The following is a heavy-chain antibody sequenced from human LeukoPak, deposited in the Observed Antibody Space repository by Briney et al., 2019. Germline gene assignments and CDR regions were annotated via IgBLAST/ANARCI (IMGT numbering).Heavy chain of an antibody. CDR3: ATSTVTTVFFFDY. Sequence: GGSLRLSCAASELTFSSYAMSWVRQAPGKGLEWVSAISASGGSTYYADSVKGRFTISRDNSKNTLYLQMNSLRAEDTAVYYCATSTVTTVFFFDYWGQGTLVTVSS. D-gene: IGHD4-17*01. V-gene: IGHV3-23*01. CDR2: ISASGGST. CDR1: ELTFSSYA. J-gene: IGHJ4*02.